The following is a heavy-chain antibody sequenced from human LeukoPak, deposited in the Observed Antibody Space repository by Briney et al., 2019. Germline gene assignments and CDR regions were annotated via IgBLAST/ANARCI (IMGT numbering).Heavy chain of an antibody. Sequence: GGSLRLSCAASGLTFCRYAMSWVRQAPPKGRDWVAAISGSGGSTYYADSVKGRFTISRDNTKNTLYLQMSSLRAEDTAVYYCAKASSSMITFGGVIVLFDYWGQGTVVTVSS. J-gene: IGHJ4*02. V-gene: IGHV3-23*01. D-gene: IGHD3-16*02. CDR1: GLTFCRYA. CDR2: ISGSGGST. CDR3: AKASSSMITFGGVIVLFDY.